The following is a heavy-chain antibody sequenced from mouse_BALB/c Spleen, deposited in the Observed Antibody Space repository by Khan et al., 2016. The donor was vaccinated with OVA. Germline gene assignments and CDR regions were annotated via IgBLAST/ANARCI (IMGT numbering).Heavy chain of an antibody. CDR1: GFTFSSYS. V-gene: IGHV5-6*01. CDR3: ASHLTGSFAY. D-gene: IGHD4-1*01. J-gene: IGHJ3*01. CDR2: ISSGGDYT. Sequence: EVELVESGGDLVKPGGSLKHSCAASGFTFSSYSMSWVRQTPDMRLKWVTTISSGGDYTYYPDSVKGRFTISRDNAKNTLYLQMSSLKSEDTAMYYCASHLTGSFAYWGQGTLVTVSA.